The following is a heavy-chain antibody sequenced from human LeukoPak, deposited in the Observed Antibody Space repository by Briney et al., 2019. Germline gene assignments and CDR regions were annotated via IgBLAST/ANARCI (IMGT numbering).Heavy chain of an antibody. J-gene: IGHJ4*02. V-gene: IGHV3-48*03. Sequence: GGSLRLSCAASGFTFGSYEMNWVRQAPGKGLEWVSYISSSGSTIYYADSVKGRFTISRDNAKNSLYLQMNSLRAEDTAVYYCARTDIGDWGYFDYWGQGTLVTVSS. CDR3: ARTDIGDWGYFDY. CDR1: GFTFGSYE. D-gene: IGHD3/OR15-3a*01. CDR2: ISSSGSTI.